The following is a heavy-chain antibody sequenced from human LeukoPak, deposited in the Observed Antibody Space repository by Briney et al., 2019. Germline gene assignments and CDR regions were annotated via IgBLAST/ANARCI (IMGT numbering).Heavy chain of an antibody. CDR2: ISSSGSTI. CDR1: GGSFSGYY. Sequence: LSLTCAVYGGSFSGYYWSWVRQAPGKGLEWVSYISSSGSTIYYADSVKGRFTISRDNAKNSLYLQMNSLRAEDTAVYYCARSPSNYYDSKGFDPWGQGTLVTVSS. D-gene: IGHD3-22*01. CDR3: ARSPSNYYDSKGFDP. J-gene: IGHJ5*02. V-gene: IGHV3-11*04.